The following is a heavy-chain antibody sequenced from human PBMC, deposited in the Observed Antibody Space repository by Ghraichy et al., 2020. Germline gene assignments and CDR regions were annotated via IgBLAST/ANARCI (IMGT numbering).Heavy chain of an antibody. CDR3: ARDDIGVGIDY. V-gene: IGHV3-74*01. D-gene: IGHD1-1*01. CDR2: INSDGTSS. CDR1: GFTFSNYW. Sequence: GSLRLSCAASGFTFSNYWMHWVRQTPGEGLVWVSHINSDGTSSSYADYVKGRFTMSRDNAKNTVHLQMNSLRAEDTAVYYCARDDIGVGIDYWGQGTLVTVSS. J-gene: IGHJ4*02.